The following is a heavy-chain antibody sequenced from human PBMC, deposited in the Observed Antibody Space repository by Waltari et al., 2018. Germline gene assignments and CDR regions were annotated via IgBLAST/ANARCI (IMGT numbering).Heavy chain of an antibody. CDR3: TKGGTSFDF. CDR2: IRNDGGSE. CDR1: GFTFSRHG. D-gene: IGHD1-26*01. J-gene: IGHJ4*02. V-gene: IGHV3-30*02. Sequence: QVQLVESGGGVVQLGGSLRRSCAASGFTFSRHGMQWVRQAPGKVLEWVAFIRNDGGSEYYAESVKGRFTISRDNSKNMVYLQLYSLRLDDTAVYYCTKGGTSFDFWGQGALVTVSS.